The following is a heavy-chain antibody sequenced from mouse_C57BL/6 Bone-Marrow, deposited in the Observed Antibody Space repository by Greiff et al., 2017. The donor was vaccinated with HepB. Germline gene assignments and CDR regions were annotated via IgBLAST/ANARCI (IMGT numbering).Heavy chain of an antibody. V-gene: IGHV1-81*01. D-gene: IGHD1-1*01. CDR2: IYPRSGNT. CDR3: ARSITTVVADY. J-gene: IGHJ2*01. CDR1: GYTFTSYG. Sequence: VQLQQSGAELARPGASVKLSCKASGYTFTSYGISWVKQRTGQGLEWIGEIYPRSGNTYYNVKFKGKATLTADKSSSTAYMELRSLTSEDSAVYFCARSITTVVADYWGQGTTLTVSS.